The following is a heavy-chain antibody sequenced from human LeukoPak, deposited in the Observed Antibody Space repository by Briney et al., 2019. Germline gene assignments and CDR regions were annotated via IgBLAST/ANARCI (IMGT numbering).Heavy chain of an antibody. CDR3: AKDKKWLVSLPYFDY. Sequence: GGSLRLSCAASGFTFSSYGIHWVRQAPGKGLEWVAFIRYDGSNKYYADSVKGRFTISRDNSKNTLYLQMNSLRAEDTAVYYCAKDKKWLVSLPYFDYWGQGTLVTVSS. D-gene: IGHD6-19*01. CDR1: GFTFSSYG. J-gene: IGHJ4*02. CDR2: IRYDGSNK. V-gene: IGHV3-30*02.